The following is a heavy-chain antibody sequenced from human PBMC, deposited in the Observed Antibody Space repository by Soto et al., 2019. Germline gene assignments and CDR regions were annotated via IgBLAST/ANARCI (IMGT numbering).Heavy chain of an antibody. CDR1: GGTFSSYA. CDR3: ARRGLPHYGMDV. V-gene: IGHV1-69*13. D-gene: IGHD4-17*01. CDR2: IIPIFGTA. J-gene: IGHJ6*02. Sequence: SVKVSCKASGGTFSSYAISWVRQAPGQGLEWMGGIIPIFGTANYAQKFQGRVTITADEPTSTAYMELSSLRSEDTAVYYCARRGLPHYGMDVWGQGTTVTVSS.